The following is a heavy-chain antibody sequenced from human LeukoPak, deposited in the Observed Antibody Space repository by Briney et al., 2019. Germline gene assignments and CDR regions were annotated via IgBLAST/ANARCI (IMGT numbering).Heavy chain of an antibody. V-gene: IGHV4-34*01. CDR3: ARDSTYYYGSGSYYGMDV. Sequence: TSETLSLTCAVYGGSFSGYYWSWIRQPPGKGLEWIGEINHSGSTNYNPSLKSRVTISVDKSKNQFSLKLSSVTAADTAVYYCARDSTYYYGSGSYYGMDVWGQGTTVTVSS. D-gene: IGHD3-10*01. CDR2: INHSGST. J-gene: IGHJ6*02. CDR1: GGSFSGYY.